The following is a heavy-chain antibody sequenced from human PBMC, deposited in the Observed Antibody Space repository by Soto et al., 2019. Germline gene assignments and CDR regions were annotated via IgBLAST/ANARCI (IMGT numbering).Heavy chain of an antibody. CDR3: ARGRGRGVIIWFDP. CDR2: INAGNGNT. J-gene: IGHJ5*02. CDR1: GYTFTSYA. D-gene: IGHD3-10*01. V-gene: IGHV1-3*01. Sequence: QVQLVQSGAEVKKPGASVKVSCKASGYTFTSYAMHWVRQAPGQRLEWMGWINAGNGNTKYSQQFQGRVTITRDTSASPAYMELSSLRSEDTAVYYCARGRGRGVIIWFDPWGQGTLVTVSS.